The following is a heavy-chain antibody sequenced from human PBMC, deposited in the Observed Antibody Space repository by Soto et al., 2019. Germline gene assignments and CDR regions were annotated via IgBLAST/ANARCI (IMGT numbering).Heavy chain of an antibody. V-gene: IGHV3-7*03. J-gene: IGHJ4*02. CDR3: ARDLHGDYDY. CDR1: GFTFRSYW. CDR2: IKQDGSEK. D-gene: IGHD4-17*01. Sequence: PVGSLRLSCAASGFTFRSYWMSWVRQAPWKGLEWVANIKQDGSEKYYVDSVKGRFTISRDNAKNSLYLQMSSLRSEDTAVYYCARDLHGDYDYWGQGTLVTV.